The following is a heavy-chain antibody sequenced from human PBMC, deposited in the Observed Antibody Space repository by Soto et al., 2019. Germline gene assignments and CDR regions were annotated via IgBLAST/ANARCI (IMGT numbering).Heavy chain of an antibody. J-gene: IGHJ5*02. D-gene: IGHD4-4*01. CDR1: GFTFSSYG. Sequence: PGGSLRLSCAASGFTFSSYGMHWVRQAPGKGLEWVAVISYDGSNKYYADSVKGRFTISRDNSRDTLFLQMNSLTADDTAVYYCAKVTTNGGLFNPLDSSGQGALVTVSS. CDR3: AKVTTNGGLFNPLDS. V-gene: IGHV3-30*18. CDR2: ISYDGSNK.